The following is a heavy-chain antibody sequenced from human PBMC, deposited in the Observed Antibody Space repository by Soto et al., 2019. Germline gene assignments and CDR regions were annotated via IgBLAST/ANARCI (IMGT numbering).Heavy chain of an antibody. CDR1: GFTFGDYA. J-gene: IGHJ5*02. V-gene: IGHV3-49*03. CDR3: IRVSYDFWSVPGGFAP. Sequence: GGSLRLSCTASGFTFGDYAMSWFRQAPGKGLERVGFIRSKAYGGTTEYAASVKGRFTISRDDSKSIAYLQMNSLKTEDTAVYYCIRVSYDFWSVPGGFAPRGQGTLVTVSA. D-gene: IGHD3-3*01. CDR2: IRSKAYGGTT.